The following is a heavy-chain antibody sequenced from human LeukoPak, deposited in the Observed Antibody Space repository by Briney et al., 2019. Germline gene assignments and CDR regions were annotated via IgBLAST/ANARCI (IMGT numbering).Heavy chain of an antibody. CDR3: ATAYSSSWYVPGY. CDR1: GYSFTSYW. V-gene: IGHV5-51*01. CDR2: IYPGDSDT. Sequence: GESLKISCKGSGYSFTSYWIGCVRQMPAKGLEWMGIIYPGDSDTRYSPSFQGQVTISADKSISTAYLQWSSLKASDTAMYYCATAYSSSWYVPGYWGQGTLVTVSS. D-gene: IGHD6-13*01. J-gene: IGHJ4*02.